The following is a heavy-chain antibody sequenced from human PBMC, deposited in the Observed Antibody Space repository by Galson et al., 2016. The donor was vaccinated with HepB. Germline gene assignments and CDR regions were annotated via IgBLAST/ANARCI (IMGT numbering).Heavy chain of an antibody. CDR1: GYSFTNHY. Sequence: QSGAEVKKPGESLKISCQGSGYSFTNHYMTWVRQMPGKGLEWMGIFHPADSDTIYSPSFEGQVTFSADKSINTAYLQWGSLKASDTAMYYCAKISSSPDIHTGGSVYDHFHGMDVWGQGTTVIVAS. J-gene: IGHJ6*02. D-gene: IGHD2-8*02. CDR3: AKISSSPDIHTGGSVYDHFHGMDV. V-gene: IGHV5-51*01. CDR2: FHPADSDT.